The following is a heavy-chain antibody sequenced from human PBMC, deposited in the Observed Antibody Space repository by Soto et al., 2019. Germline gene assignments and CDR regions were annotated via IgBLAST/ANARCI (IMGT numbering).Heavy chain of an antibody. Sequence: QVQLVQSGAEVKKPGSSVKVSCKASGGTFSSYTISWVRQAPGQGLEWMGRIIPIVGIAIYAQKFQGRVTSTADKPTSTAYMEPSSPRPEDTAVHYGARGRIAAPRGGGNPPDSWGKGTLVTVSS. J-gene: IGHJ5*01. CDR3: ARGRIAAPRGGGNPPDS. CDR2: IIPIVGIA. V-gene: IGHV1-69*02. CDR1: GGTFSSYT. D-gene: IGHD6-6*01.